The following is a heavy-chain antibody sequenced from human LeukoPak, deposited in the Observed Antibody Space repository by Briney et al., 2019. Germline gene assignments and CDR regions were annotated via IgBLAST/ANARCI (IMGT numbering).Heavy chain of an antibody. CDR1: GFTVSSND. CDR2: IYSGGST. CDR3: ARGPRGFDP. Sequence: PGGSLRLSCEASGFTVSSNDMSWVRQAPGKGLEWVSVIYSGGSTDCADSVKGRFTISRDNSKNTLYLQMNSLRAEDTAVYYCARGPRGFDPWGQGTPVTVSP. J-gene: IGHJ5*02. V-gene: IGHV3-53*01.